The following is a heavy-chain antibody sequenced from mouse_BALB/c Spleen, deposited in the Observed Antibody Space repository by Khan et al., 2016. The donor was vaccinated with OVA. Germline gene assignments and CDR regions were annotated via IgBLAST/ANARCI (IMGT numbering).Heavy chain of an antibody. CDR1: GFTFSTFA. V-gene: IGHV5-6*01. J-gene: IGHJ3*01. CDR3: ARHNYGPFAY. Sequence: EVELVESGGDLVKPGGSLKLSCAASGFTFSTFAMSWVRQTPDKRLEWVATLNTAGDYIYYPDSVKGRFTISRDNAKNTLYLQMSSLRSEDTAMYYCARHNYGPFAYWGQGTLVTVSA. D-gene: IGHD1-1*01. CDR2: LNTAGDYI.